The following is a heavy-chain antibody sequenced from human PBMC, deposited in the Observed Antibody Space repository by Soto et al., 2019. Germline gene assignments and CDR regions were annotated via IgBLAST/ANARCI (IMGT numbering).Heavy chain of an antibody. J-gene: IGHJ6*02. CDR1: VFTFSSDA. Sequence: GGSLRLSCAASVFTFSSDAMNWVLQAPGKGLEWVSAISGTGYNTYYADSLKGRFTISRDNSKNTLSLQMNSLRAEDTAVYYCARDRQFSNQRGGMDVWGQGTRVTVSS. CDR2: ISGTGYNT. V-gene: IGHV3-23*01. D-gene: IGHD4-4*01. CDR3: ARDRQFSNQRGGMDV.